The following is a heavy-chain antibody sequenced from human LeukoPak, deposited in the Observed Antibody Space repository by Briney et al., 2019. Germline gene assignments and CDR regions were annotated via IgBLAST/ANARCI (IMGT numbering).Heavy chain of an antibody. CDR3: ASGSSGWYIGVDY. D-gene: IGHD6-19*01. V-gene: IGHV3-11*01. Sequence: LSLTCAVYGGSFSGYYWSWIRQAPGKGLEWVSYISSSGSTIYYADSVKGRFTISRDNAKNSLYLQMNSLRAEDTAVYYCASGSSGWYIGVDYWGQGALVTVSS. CDR1: GGSFSGYY. CDR2: ISSSGSTI. J-gene: IGHJ4*02.